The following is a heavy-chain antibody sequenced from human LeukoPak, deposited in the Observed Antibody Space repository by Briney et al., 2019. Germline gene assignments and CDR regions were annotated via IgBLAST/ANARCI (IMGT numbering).Heavy chain of an antibody. CDR1: GFTFNLYA. CDR3: AKDRGPYLGIDNNWFDP. Sequence: PGGSRILSCAASGFTFNLYAMSWVRQVPGKGLEWVSGISGYGANTYYADSMKGRFTISRDNSKNTVYLQMNSLTVEDTAVYHCAKDRGPYLGIDNNWFDPWGQGTLVIVSS. D-gene: IGHD1-26*01. CDR2: ISGYGANT. J-gene: IGHJ5*02. V-gene: IGHV3-23*01.